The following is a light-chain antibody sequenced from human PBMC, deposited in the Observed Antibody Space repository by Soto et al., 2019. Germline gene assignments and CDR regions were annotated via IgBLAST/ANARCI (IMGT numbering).Light chain of an antibody. V-gene: IGKV1-5*01. CDR1: QSISSY. Sequence: VHMTLSASSLSASVAYRVTITCRASQSISSYLNWYQQKIGKAPKLLIYAASGLHSGVPSRFSGSGYGTEFNLTISSLQPDDFATYYCQQYNSYSWTFGQGTKVDI. CDR2: AAS. J-gene: IGKJ1*01. CDR3: QQYNSYSWT.